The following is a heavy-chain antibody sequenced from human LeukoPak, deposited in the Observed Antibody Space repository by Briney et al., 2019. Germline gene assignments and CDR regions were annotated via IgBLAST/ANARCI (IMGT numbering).Heavy chain of an antibody. Sequence: SETLSLTCTVSGGSISGYFWSWIRQPAGKGLEWIGRFYTNGSTNYNPSLKSRVTMSGDTSKNQFSLKLSSVTAADTAVYYCARGVYYGSGSYPWNYYYYYYMDVWGKGTTVTISS. CDR3: ARGVYYGSGSYPWNYYYYYYMDV. CDR2: FYTNGST. V-gene: IGHV4-4*07. D-gene: IGHD3-10*01. J-gene: IGHJ6*03. CDR1: GGSISGYF.